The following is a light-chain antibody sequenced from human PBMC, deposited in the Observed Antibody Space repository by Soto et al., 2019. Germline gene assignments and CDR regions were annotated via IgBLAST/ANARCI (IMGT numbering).Light chain of an antibody. V-gene: IGLV1-40*01. CDR3: QTYDNGLLGSNV. Sequence: QSVLTQPPSVSGAPGPMVTISCTGGSSNIGAGDDVHWYQQQPETAPKLLCSGTNTRPAGVPDPFSASKSGTSASLASTGLQAEDEAHYWCQTYDNGLLGSNVVGTGTKVTVL. CDR2: GTN. J-gene: IGLJ1*01. CDR1: SSNIGAGDD.